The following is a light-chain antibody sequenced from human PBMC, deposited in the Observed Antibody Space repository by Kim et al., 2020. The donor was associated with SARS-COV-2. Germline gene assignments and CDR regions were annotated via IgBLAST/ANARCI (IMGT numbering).Light chain of an antibody. CDR2: GKN. CDR3: NSRDSSGNHLV. Sequence: SSELTQDHTVSVALGQTVRITCQGDSLRRYYASWYQQKPGQAPVLVIYGKNNRPSGIPDRFSGSSSGNTASLTITGAQAEDEADYYCNSRDSSGNHLVFG. J-gene: IGLJ2*01. CDR1: SLRRYY. V-gene: IGLV3-19*01.